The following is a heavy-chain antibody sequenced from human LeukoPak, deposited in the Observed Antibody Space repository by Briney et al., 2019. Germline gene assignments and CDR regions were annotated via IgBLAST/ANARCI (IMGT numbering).Heavy chain of an antibody. Sequence: SETLSLTCTVSGGSISSYYWSWIRQPPGKGLEWIGYIYYSGSTSYNPSLKSRVTISVDTSKKQFSLKLSSVTAADTAFYYCARSGGSYNAFDLWGQGTIVTVSS. D-gene: IGHD1-26*01. J-gene: IGHJ3*01. CDR3: ARSGGSYNAFDL. CDR1: GGSISSYY. V-gene: IGHV4-59*01. CDR2: IYYSGST.